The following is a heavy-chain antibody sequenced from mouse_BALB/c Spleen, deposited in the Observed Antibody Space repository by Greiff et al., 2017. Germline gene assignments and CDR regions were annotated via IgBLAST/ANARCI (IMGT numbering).Heavy chain of an antibody. J-gene: IGHJ2*01. Sequence: EVQLVESGGGLVKPGGSLKLSCAASGFTFSSYAMSWVRQSPEKRLEWVAEISSGGSYTYYPDTVTGRFTISRDNAKNTLYLEMSSLRSEDTAMYYCARTPLLYFDYWGQGTTLTVSS. V-gene: IGHV5-9-4*01. CDR1: GFTFSSYA. CDR2: ISSGGSYT. CDR3: ARTPLLYFDY. D-gene: IGHD1-1*01.